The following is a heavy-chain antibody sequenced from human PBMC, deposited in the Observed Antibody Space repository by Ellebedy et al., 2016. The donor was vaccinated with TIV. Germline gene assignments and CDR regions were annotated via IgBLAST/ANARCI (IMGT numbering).Heavy chain of an antibody. CDR1: GFALTANPVG. CDR2: IYWDDDK. J-gene: IGHJ3*02. D-gene: IGHD1-26*01. V-gene: IGHV2-5*02. Sequence: SGPTLVXPTQTLTLTCTFSGFALTANPVGVGWIRQPPGKALECLALIYWDDDKRYSPSLKSRLTISKDTSKNQVVLTMTNMDPVDTATYYCAHRHSLRGNWDSGAFDIWGQGTMVTVSS. CDR3: AHRHSLRGNWDSGAFDI.